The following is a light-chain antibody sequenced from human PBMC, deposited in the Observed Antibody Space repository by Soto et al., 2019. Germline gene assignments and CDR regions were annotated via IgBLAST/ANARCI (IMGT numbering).Light chain of an antibody. CDR1: SSDVGGYNY. J-gene: IGLJ3*02. CDR2: EVS. CDR3: RSYTISDTLV. Sequence: QSALTQPASVSGSPGQSITMSCAGTSSDVGGYNYVAWYQQHPGKAPKLMIYEVSNRPSGVSNRFSGSKSGNTASLTISGLQAEDEADYYCRSYTISDTLVLGGGTKLTVL. V-gene: IGLV2-14*01.